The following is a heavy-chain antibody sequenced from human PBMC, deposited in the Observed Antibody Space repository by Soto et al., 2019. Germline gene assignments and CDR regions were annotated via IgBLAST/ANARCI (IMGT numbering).Heavy chain of an antibody. CDR2: IRSSAERGTT. V-gene: IGHV3-15*07. CDR3: YHYGSGSYSTDY. D-gene: IGHD3-10*01. CDR1: GFVFKNAR. J-gene: IGHJ4*02. Sequence: EVQMVESGGGWVKPGGSLRLSCAASGFVFKNARMSWARQAPGRGLEWVGHIRSSAERGTTDYAAPVKGRFTISRDDSQNTLYLQMNSLKTEDTAVYFCYHYGSGSYSTDYWGQGTLVTVSS.